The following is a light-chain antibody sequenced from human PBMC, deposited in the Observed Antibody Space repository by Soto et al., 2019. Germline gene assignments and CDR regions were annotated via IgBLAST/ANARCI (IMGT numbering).Light chain of an antibody. J-gene: IGLJ1*01. CDR2: DVS. CDR1: SSDVGGYNY. Sequence: QSVLTQPASVSGSPGQSITISCIGTSSDVGGYNYVSWYQQHPGKAPKVMIYDVSKRPSGVPDRFSGSKSGNTASLTVSALQAEDEADYYCSSYTDRNNLVFGTGTKLTVL. V-gene: IGLV2-8*01. CDR3: SSYTDRNNLV.